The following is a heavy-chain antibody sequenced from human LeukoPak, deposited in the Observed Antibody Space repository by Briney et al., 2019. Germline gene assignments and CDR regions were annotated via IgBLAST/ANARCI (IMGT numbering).Heavy chain of an antibody. CDR1: GFTFTDYS. J-gene: IGHJ6*03. D-gene: IGHD6-25*01. V-gene: IGHV3-21*01. CDR3: TRDGSGFYHYYYMDV. Sequence: GGSLRLSCAASGFTFTDYSMNWVRQAPGKGLAWVSSISTVSTYKKYADSAKGRFTISRDNSKNLLYLQMSSLSAEDTAVYYCTRDGSGFYHYYYMDVWGKGTTVTVSS. CDR2: ISTVSTYK.